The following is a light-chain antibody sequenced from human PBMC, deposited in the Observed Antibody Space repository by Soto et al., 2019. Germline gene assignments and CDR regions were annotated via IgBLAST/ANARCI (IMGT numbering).Light chain of an antibody. Sequence: QSVLTQPASVSGSPEQSITISCTGPGSDVGSFDLVSWYQQHPGKAPKLIIFEGSKRPSGISDRFSGSKSDNRASLTISGLQAEDEADYYCSSYAGGLTWVFGGGTQLTVL. CDR1: GSDVGSFDL. V-gene: IGLV2-23*01. J-gene: IGLJ3*02. CDR3: SSYAGGLTWV. CDR2: EGS.